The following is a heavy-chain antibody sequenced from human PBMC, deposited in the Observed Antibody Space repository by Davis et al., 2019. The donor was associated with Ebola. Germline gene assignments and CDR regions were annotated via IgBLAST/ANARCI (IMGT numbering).Heavy chain of an antibody. D-gene: IGHD2-2*01. CDR1: GYDFTGYA. J-gene: IGHJ6*02. V-gene: IGHV1-18*04. CDR3: ARSRTFADYYFGMDV. CDR2: INSYHGDA. Sequence: AASVKVSCKASGYDFTGYAISWVRQAPGQGLEWMGRINSYHGDANYAQKFQGRVTMTTETSASTVYMDLTSLTSDDTAVYFCARSRTFADYYFGMDVWGQGTTVTVSS.